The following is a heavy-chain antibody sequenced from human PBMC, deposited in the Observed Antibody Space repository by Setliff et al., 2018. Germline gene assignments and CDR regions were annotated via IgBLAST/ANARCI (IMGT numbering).Heavy chain of an antibody. J-gene: IGHJ4*02. V-gene: IGHV4-4*08. CDR3: ARGFDVCGGGACYTDGPYYFDY. D-gene: IGHD2-21*02. CDR2: YRSGST. Sequence: SETLSLTCSVTGDSMSNFFWSWIRQPPGKGLEWIGYYRSGSTNYSPSLKSRVTVSADRSRNQFSLNLNSVTAADTAVYYCARGFDVCGGGACYTDGPYYFDYWGLGTLVTVSS. CDR1: GDSMSNFF.